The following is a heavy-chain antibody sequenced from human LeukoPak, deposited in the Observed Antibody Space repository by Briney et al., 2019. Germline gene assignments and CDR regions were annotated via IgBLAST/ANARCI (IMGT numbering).Heavy chain of an antibody. V-gene: IGHV3-23*01. D-gene: IGHD5-12*01. CDR3: ARDSGYANFDY. J-gene: IGHJ4*02. CDR2: ISGSGGST. Sequence: GGSLRLSCAASGFTFSSYAMSWVRQAPGKGLGWVSAISGSGGSTYYADSVKGRFTISRDNSKNSLYLQMSSLRGEDTAVYYCARDSGYANFDYWGQGILVTVSS. CDR1: GFTFSSYA.